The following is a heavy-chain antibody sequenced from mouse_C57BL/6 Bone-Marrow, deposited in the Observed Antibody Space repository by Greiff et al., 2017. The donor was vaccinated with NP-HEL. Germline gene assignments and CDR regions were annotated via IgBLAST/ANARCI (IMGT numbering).Heavy chain of an antibody. CDR3: ARGDYYVFAY. J-gene: IGHJ3*01. CDR2: IFPGSGST. D-gene: IGHD1-1*01. Sequence: QVQLHESGPELVRPGASVKISCKAPGYTFTSYWMQWVKQRPGQGLEWIGEIFPGSGSTYYNQKFKGKATLTVDTSSSTAYMQLSSLTSEDSAVYCGARGDYYVFAYWGQGTLVTVSS. V-gene: IGHV1-56*01. CDR1: GYTFTSYW.